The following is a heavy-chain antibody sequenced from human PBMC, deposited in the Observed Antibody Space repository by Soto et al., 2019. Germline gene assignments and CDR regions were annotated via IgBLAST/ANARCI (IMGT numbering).Heavy chain of an antibody. V-gene: IGHV5-10-1*01. CDR2: IDPSDSYT. D-gene: IGHD1-26*01. CDR1: GYSFTSYW. Sequence: GESLKISCKGSGYSFTSYWISWVRQMPGKGLEWMGRIDPSDSYTNYSPSFQGHVTISADKSISTAYLQWSSLKASDTAMYYCARHVVAARGWVEQPLWGQGSLVTGSS. J-gene: IGHJ4*02. CDR3: ARHVVAARGWVEQPL.